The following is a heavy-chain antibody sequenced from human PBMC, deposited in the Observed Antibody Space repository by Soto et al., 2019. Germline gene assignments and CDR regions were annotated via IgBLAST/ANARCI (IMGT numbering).Heavy chain of an antibody. V-gene: IGHV1-46*01. J-gene: IGHJ4*02. CDR2: INPSGGST. D-gene: IGHD5-18*01. Sequence: ASVKVSCKASGYTFTSYYMHWVRQAPGQGLEWMGIINPSGGSTSYAQKFQGRVTMTRDTSTDTAYMELSSLRSEDTAVYYCATGPKLVYSYGYFDYWGQGTLVTVSS. CDR3: ATGPKLVYSYGYFDY. CDR1: GYTFTSYY.